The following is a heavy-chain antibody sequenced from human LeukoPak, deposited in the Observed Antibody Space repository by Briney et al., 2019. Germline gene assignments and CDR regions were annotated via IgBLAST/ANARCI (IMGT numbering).Heavy chain of an antibody. D-gene: IGHD4-17*01. CDR3: ARGDDYGAHFDC. J-gene: IGHJ4*02. Sequence: PGGSLRLSCAASGFTFSEHYMEWVRQAPGKGLEWVGRIRKKVNSYSTDYAASVEGRFTISRDDSKNSLYLQMSSLKIEDSAMYYCARGDDYGAHFDCWGQGTLVTVSS. CDR2: IRKKVNSYST. V-gene: IGHV3-72*01. CDR1: GFTFSEHY.